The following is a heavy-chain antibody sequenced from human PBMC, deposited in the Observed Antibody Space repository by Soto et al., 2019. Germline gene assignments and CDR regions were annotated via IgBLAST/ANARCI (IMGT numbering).Heavy chain of an antibody. V-gene: IGHV3-48*03. D-gene: IGHD3-3*01. J-gene: IGHJ5*02. CDR3: ASQTYDFWSAYRNGFDP. CDR1: GFTFSSYE. CDR2: ISSSGGTI. Sequence: EVQLVESGGGLVQPGGSLRLSCAASGFTFSSYEMNWVRQAPGKGLEWVSYISSSGGTIYYADSVKGRFTISRDNAKNSLYLQMNSLRAEDTAVYYCASQTYDFWSAYRNGFDPWGQGTLVTVSS.